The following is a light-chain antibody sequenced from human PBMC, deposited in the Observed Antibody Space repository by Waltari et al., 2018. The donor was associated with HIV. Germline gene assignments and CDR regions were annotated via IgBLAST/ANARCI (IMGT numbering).Light chain of an antibody. CDR3: QSADSSGTYVV. J-gene: IGLJ2*01. Sequence: SYELTQPPSVSVSPGQPARITCSGDALPKKFASWYQQKPGQAPVLVIYKDSERPSGIPERFSGSSSGTTVTLTISGVQAEDEADYFCQSADSSGTYVVFGGGTKLTVL. CDR1: ALPKKF. CDR2: KDS. V-gene: IGLV3-25*03.